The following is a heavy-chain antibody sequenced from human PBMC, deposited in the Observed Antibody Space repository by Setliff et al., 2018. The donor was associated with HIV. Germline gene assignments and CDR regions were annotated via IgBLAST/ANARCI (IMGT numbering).Heavy chain of an antibody. V-gene: IGHV4-38-2*02. CDR1: GYSISSGYY. J-gene: IGHJ4*02. Sequence: SETLSLTCTVSGYSISSGYYWGWIRQPPGKGLEWIGSIYRSGSTYYNPSLKSRVTISVDTSKNQFSLKLSSVTAADTAVYYCARERDYDSSGYFPDWGQGTLVTVSS. CDR3: ARERDYDSSGYFPD. D-gene: IGHD3-22*01. CDR2: IYRSGST.